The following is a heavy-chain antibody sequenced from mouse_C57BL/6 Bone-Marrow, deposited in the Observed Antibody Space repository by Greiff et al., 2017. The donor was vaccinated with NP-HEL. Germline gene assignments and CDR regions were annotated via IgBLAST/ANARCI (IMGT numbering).Heavy chain of an antibody. CDR1: GFTFSDAW. Sequence: DVKLVESGGGLVQPGGSMKLSCAASGFTFSDAWMDWVRQSPEKGLEWVAEIRNKANNHATYYAESVKGRFTISRDESKSSVYMQMNSLRAEDTGIYYCRHYGYPLWYFDVWGTGTTVTVSS. CDR2: IRNKANNHAT. D-gene: IGHD2-2*01. CDR3: RHYGYPLWYFDV. J-gene: IGHJ1*03. V-gene: IGHV6-6*01.